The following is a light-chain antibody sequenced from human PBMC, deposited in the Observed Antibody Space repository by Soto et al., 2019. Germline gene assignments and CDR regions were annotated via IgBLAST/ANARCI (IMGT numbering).Light chain of an antibody. CDR3: SSYTSSSTYV. J-gene: IGLJ1*01. CDR2: EVS. Sequence: QSALTQPPSVSGSPGQPVTFSCTGTSSDVGSYNRVSWYQQPPGTAPKLMIYEVSNRPSGVPDRFSGSKSGNTASLTISGLQAEDEADYYCSSYTSSSTYVFGSGTKVTVL. V-gene: IGLV2-18*02. CDR1: SSDVGSYNR.